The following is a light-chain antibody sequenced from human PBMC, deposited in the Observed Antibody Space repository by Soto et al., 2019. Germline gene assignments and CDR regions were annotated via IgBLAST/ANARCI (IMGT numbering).Light chain of an antibody. CDR2: DAS. J-gene: IGKJ5*01. CDR1: QDIDKF. Sequence: DIQMTQSPSSLSASVGDRVTITCQSSQDIDKFLNWYQQKPGQAPKLLIDDASNLETGVPSRFSASGSGTHFTFTISSLQPADIATYYCQQYDDLPITFGQGHEWRL. V-gene: IGKV1-33*01. CDR3: QQYDDLPIT.